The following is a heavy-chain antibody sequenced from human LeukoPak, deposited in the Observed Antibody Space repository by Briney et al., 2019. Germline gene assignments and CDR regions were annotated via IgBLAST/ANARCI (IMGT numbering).Heavy chain of an antibody. CDR3: ARGEPSWFDP. D-gene: IGHD1-26*01. CDR2: IYYSGST. V-gene: IGHV4-61*01. J-gene: IGHJ5*02. Sequence: PSETLSLTCTVSGGSVSSGSYYWSWIRQPPGKGLEWIGYIYYSGSTNYNPSLKGRVTISVDTSKNQFSLKLSSVTAADTAVYYCARGEPSWFDPWGQGTLVTVSS. CDR1: GGSVSSGSYY.